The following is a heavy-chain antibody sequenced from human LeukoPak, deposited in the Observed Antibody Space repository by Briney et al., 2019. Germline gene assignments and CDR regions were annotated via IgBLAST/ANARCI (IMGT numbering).Heavy chain of an antibody. CDR1: GGSFSGYY. CDR3: ARDGLNQEIFDY. J-gene: IGHJ4*02. Sequence: SETLSLTCAVYGGSFSGYYWSWIRQPPGKGLEWIGEINHSGSTNYNPSLKSRVTISVDTSKNQFSLKLSSVTAADTAVYYCARDGLNQEIFDYWGQGTLVTVSS. CDR2: INHSGST. D-gene: IGHD1-14*01. V-gene: IGHV4-34*01.